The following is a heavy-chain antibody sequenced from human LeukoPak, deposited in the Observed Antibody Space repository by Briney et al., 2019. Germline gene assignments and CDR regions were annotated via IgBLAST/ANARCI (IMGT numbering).Heavy chain of an antibody. CDR3: AREGYSSSWYSGGY. CDR1: GGSISSGDYY. V-gene: IGHV4-30-4*01. D-gene: IGHD6-13*01. Sequence: NPSETLSLTCTVSGGSISSGDYYWSWIRQPPGKGLEWIGYIYYSGSTYYNPSLKSRVTISVDTSKNQFSLKLSSVTAADTAVYYCAREGYSSSWYSGGYWGQGTLVTVSS. J-gene: IGHJ4*02. CDR2: IYYSGST.